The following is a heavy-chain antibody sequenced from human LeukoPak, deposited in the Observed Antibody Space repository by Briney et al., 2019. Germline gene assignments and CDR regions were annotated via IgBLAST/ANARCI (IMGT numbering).Heavy chain of an antibody. J-gene: IGHJ4*02. CDR2: ISYDGSNK. CDR1: GSTFSSYG. D-gene: IGHD2-2*02. V-gene: IGHV3-30*18. Sequence: PGGSLRLSCAASGSTFSSYGMHWVRQAPGKGLEWVAVISYDGSNKYYADSVKGRFTISRDNSKNTLYLQMNSLRAEDTAAYYCAKDSDTHFDYWGQGTLVTVSS. CDR3: AKDSDTHFDY.